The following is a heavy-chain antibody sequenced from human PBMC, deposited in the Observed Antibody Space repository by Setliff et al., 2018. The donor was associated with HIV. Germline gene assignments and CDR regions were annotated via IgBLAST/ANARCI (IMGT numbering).Heavy chain of an antibody. CDR3: ASARIPTGGTSTSFDY. J-gene: IGHJ4*02. Sequence: HPGGSLRLSCAASGFTFSSYSMNWVRQAPGKGLEWVSYISSSSSTIYYADSVKGRFTISRDNAKNSLYLQMNSLRAEDTAVYYCASARIPTGGTSTSFDYWGQGTLVTVSS. CDR1: GFTFSSYS. CDR2: ISSSSSTI. D-gene: IGHD1-1*01. V-gene: IGHV3-48*01.